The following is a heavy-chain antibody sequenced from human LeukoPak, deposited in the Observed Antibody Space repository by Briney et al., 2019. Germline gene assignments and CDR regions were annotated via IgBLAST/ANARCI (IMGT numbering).Heavy chain of an antibody. J-gene: IGHJ4*02. V-gene: IGHV3-53*05. D-gene: IGHD3-3*01. CDR1: GFTVSSNY. CDR3: AKDTSFFWSGSPDIYFDY. CDR2: IHSGGST. Sequence: PGGSLRLSCAASGFTVSSNYMSWVRQAPGKGLEWVSVIHSGGSTYYADSVKGRFTISRDNSKYTLNLHMNSLRAEDTAVYYCAKDTSFFWSGSPDIYFDYWGQGTLVSVSS.